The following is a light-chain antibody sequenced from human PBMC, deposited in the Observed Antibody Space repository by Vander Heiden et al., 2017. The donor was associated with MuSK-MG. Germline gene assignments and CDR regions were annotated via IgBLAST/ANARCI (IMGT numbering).Light chain of an antibody. CDR1: QSIGRY. CDR2: GAS. V-gene: IGKV1-39*01. Sequence: QMTQSPSSLSASVGDRVTITCRATQSIGRYLAWYQQKPGKAPKLLIYGASSLQSGVPSRFSGSGSGTDFTLTISSLQLEDFAAYYCQQCHSTPITFGQGTRLEIK. J-gene: IGKJ5*01. CDR3: QQCHSTPIT.